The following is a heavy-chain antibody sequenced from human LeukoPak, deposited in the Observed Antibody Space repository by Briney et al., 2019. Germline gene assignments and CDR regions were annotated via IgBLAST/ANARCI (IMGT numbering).Heavy chain of an antibody. CDR2: IYYRGTT. J-gene: IGHJ4*02. CDR3: SRGPHRTGSERYFDY. V-gene: IGHV4-59*01. CDR1: GFSTSDYY. Sequence: SETLTLSCTVSGFSTSDYYWNWIRQPPGKGLEWIGYIYYRGTTNDNPSLNSRVIISLDSSKNQFSLRLNSVTAADTAVYYCSRGPHRTGSERYFDYWGQGTLVSVSS. D-gene: IGHD1-1*01.